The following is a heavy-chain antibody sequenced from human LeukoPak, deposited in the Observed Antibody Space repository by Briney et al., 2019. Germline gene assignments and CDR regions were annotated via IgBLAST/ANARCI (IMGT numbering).Heavy chain of an antibody. V-gene: IGHV3-7*01. CDR3: ARDGTGAIEFDC. D-gene: IGHD3/OR15-3a*01. CDR1: GFTFSDYY. CDR2: IKEDGTKK. Sequence: SGGSLRLSCAASGFTFSDYYMSWIRQAPGKGLEWVAHIKEDGTKKYYVDSVKGRFTISRDNAKNSLYLQMNSLRAEDTAVYYCARDGTGAIEFDCWGQGTLVTVSS. J-gene: IGHJ4*02.